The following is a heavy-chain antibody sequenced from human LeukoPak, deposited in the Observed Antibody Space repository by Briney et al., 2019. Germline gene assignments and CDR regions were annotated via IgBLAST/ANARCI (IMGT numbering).Heavy chain of an antibody. Sequence: TSQTLSLTCTVSGDSITSDTYYWSWTRQPAGKGLEWIARIHASGSTTYNASLKSRVTISVDTPKNQFSLKLSSVTAADTAVYYCAGTRRYCSGGSCYNWFDTWGQGTLVTVSS. D-gene: IGHD2-15*01. V-gene: IGHV4-61*02. J-gene: IGHJ5*02. CDR2: IHASGST. CDR1: GDSITSDTYY. CDR3: AGTRRYCSGGSCYNWFDT.